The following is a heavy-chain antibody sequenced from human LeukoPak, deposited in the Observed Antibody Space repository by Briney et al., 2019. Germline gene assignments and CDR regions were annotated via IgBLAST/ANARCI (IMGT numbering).Heavy chain of an antibody. CDR3: ARTIAQYTNTWLYYYFGLDV. V-gene: IGHV3-23*01. Sequence: PGGSLILSCTASAFSFRSFAMSWVRQAPGQGLEWVSSISGGGEDTYYADSVKGRFTISRDNSETTLYLQMKSLGADDTALYYCARTIAQYTNTWLYYYFGLDVWGQGTTVTVSS. CDR1: AFSFRSFA. J-gene: IGHJ6*02. CDR2: ISGGGEDT. D-gene: IGHD6-13*01.